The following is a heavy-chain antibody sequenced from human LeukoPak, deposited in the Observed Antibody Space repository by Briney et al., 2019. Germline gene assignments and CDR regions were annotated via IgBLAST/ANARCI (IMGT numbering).Heavy chain of an antibody. V-gene: IGHV5-51*01. Sequence: GESLKISCKISGYKLTNNWIGWVRQMPGKGLEWMGIIYPGDSDTRYSPSFQGQVTISADKSISTAYLQWSSLKASDTAMYYCARLPEYSYGYDDYWGQGTLVTVSS. CDR2: IYPGDSDT. CDR1: GYKLTNNW. J-gene: IGHJ4*02. D-gene: IGHD5-18*01. CDR3: ARLPEYSYGYDDY.